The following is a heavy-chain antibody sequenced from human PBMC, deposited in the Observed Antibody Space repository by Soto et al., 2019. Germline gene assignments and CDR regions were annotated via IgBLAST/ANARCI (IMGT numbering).Heavy chain of an antibody. CDR3: AHSQWIQLWCDY. D-gene: IGHD5-18*01. J-gene: IGHJ4*02. CDR2: IYWDDDK. V-gene: IGHV2-5*02. Sequence: QITLKESGPRLVKPTQTLTLTCTFSGFSLSTTGVGVGWVRQPPGKALEWLALIYWDDDKRYSTSLNSRLTITQNSTKNQVVLTMTNMNPVNTAPYYCAHSQWIQLWCDYWCQGTMVTVSS. CDR1: GFSLSTTGVG.